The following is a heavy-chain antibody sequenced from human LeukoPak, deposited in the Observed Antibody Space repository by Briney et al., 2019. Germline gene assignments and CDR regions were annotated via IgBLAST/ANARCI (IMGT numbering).Heavy chain of an antibody. CDR1: GGSIRSYY. Sequence: SETLSLTCTVSGGSIRSYYWSWIRQPAGKGLEWIGRFYTIGRTIHNPSLKSRVTMSVDTSKNQFSLKLSSVTAADTAVYYCARESGSSSSCFDYWGQGTLVTVSS. J-gene: IGHJ4*02. V-gene: IGHV4-4*07. D-gene: IGHD6-6*01. CDR2: FYTIGRT. CDR3: ARESGSSSSCFDY.